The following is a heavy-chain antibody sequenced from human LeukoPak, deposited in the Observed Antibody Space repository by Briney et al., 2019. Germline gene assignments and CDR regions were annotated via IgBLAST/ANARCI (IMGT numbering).Heavy chain of an antibody. CDR2: LKRDGGEK. Sequence: GGSLRLSCAASGFTFSSYWMSWVRPAPGKGLEWVANLKRDGGEKYYVDSVKGGFTISRETTTNSRFLQRNRLRDETTDLYYCATNSGRDFWGQGTLVTVSS. CDR3: ATNSGRDF. J-gene: IGHJ4*02. CDR1: GFTFSSYW. V-gene: IGHV3-7*02. D-gene: IGHD2-15*01.